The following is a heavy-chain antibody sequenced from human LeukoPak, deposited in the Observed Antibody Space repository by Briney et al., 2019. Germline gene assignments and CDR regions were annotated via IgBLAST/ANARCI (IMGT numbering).Heavy chain of an antibody. J-gene: IGHJ5*02. V-gene: IGHV1-8*01. CDR3: ARGGGAVALNNWFDP. CDR2: MNPNSGNT. D-gene: IGHD6-19*01. Sequence: ASVKVSCKASGYTFTSYDINWVRQATGQGLEWMGWMNPNSGNTGYAQKFQGRVTMTRNTSISTAYMELSSLRSEDTAVSYCARGGGAVALNNWFDPWGQGTLVTVSS. CDR1: GYTFTSYD.